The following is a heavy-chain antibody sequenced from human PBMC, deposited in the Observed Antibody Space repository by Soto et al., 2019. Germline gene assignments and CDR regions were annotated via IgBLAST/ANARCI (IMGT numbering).Heavy chain of an antibody. CDR1: GDTFSSYA. CDR2: IIPMFGTA. J-gene: IGHJ4*02. D-gene: IGHD3-22*01. Sequence: QVQLVQSGAEVKKPGSSVKVSCKASGDTFSSYAINWVRQAPGQELEWMGGIIPMFGTANYAQKFEGRVTITAGESTSTVYMELSSLRSEDTAVYYCARVGPAHYYDSSGYYSPLDYWGQGTLVTVSS. V-gene: IGHV1-69*01. CDR3: ARVGPAHYYDSSGYYSPLDY.